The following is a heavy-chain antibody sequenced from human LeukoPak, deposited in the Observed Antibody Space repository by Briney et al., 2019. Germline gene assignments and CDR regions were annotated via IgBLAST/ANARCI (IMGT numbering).Heavy chain of an antibody. CDR3: ARGEYSSSSGLGY. V-gene: IGHV1-69*13. D-gene: IGHD6-6*01. Sequence: SVKVSCKASGGTFSSYAISWVRQAPGQGLEWMGGIIPIFGTANYAQKFQGRITITADESTSTAYMELGSLRSEDTAVYYCARGEYSSSSGLGYWGQGTLVTVSS. J-gene: IGHJ4*02. CDR2: IIPIFGTA. CDR1: GGTFSSYA.